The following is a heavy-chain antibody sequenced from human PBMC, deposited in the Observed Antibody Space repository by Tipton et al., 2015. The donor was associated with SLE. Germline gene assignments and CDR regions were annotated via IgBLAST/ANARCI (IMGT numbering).Heavy chain of an antibody. J-gene: IGHJ4*02. D-gene: IGHD6-13*01. Sequence: TLSLTCTVSGVSISSRTYYWGWIRQPPGKGLEWIGSMYYSGNTYYNPSLKTRVTISVDTSKNQFSLKLNSVTAADTAVYYCARESMSIAAAGFDYWGQGSLVTVSS. V-gene: IGHV4-39*07. CDR2: MYYSGNT. CDR1: GVSISSRTYY. CDR3: ARESMSIAAAGFDY.